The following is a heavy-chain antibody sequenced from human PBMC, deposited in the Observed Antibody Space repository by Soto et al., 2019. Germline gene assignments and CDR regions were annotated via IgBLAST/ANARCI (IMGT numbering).Heavy chain of an antibody. J-gene: IGHJ4*02. CDR2: ISGSGGST. V-gene: IGHV3-23*01. CDR3: AKDPNYYGSGSLDY. CDR1: GFTFSSYA. Sequence: TGGSLRLSCAASGFTFSSYAMSWVRQAPGKGLEWVSAISGSGGSTYYADSVKGRFTISRDNSKNTLYLQMNSLRAEDTAVYYCAKDPNYYGSGSLDYWGQGTLVTVSS. D-gene: IGHD3-10*01.